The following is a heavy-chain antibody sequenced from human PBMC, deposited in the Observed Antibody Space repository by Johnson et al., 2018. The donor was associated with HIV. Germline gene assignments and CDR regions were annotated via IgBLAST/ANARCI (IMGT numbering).Heavy chain of an antibody. Sequence: VQLVESGGGVVQPGRSLRLSCAASGFTFSSYWMSWVRQVPGKGLVWVSRINSYGSGTTYADSVKGRFTISRDNAKTTVYLQMNSLRVEDTAVYYCARATYSNSKAHAFDIWGQGTMVTVSS. J-gene: IGHJ3*02. V-gene: IGHV3-74*02. CDR1: GFTFSSYW. D-gene: IGHD6-6*01. CDR2: INSYGSGT. CDR3: ARATYSNSKAHAFDI.